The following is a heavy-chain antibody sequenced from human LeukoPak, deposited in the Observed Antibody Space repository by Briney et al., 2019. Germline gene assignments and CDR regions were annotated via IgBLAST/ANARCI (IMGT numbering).Heavy chain of an antibody. Sequence: SVKVSCKASGGTFSSYAISWVRQAPGQGLEWMGGTIPIFGTANYAQKFQGRVTITADESTSTAYVELSSLRSEDTAVYYCARDQDSSGPYFDYWGQGTLVTVSS. V-gene: IGHV1-69*13. CDR3: ARDQDSSGPYFDY. J-gene: IGHJ4*02. CDR2: TIPIFGTA. D-gene: IGHD3-22*01. CDR1: GGTFSSYA.